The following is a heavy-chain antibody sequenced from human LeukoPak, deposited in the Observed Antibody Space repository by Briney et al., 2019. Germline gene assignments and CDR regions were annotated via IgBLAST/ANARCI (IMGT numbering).Heavy chain of an antibody. D-gene: IGHD2-2*01. J-gene: IGHJ6*04. CDR3: ATPHIVVVPAAMEDYYYGMDV. Sequence: SVKVSCKASGGTFSSYAISWVRQAPGQGLEWIGGIIPIFGTANYAQKFQGRVTITADESTSTAYMELSSLRSEDTAVYYCATPHIVVVPAAMEDYYYGMDVWGKGTTVTVSS. V-gene: IGHV1-69*13. CDR1: GGTFSSYA. CDR2: IIPIFGTA.